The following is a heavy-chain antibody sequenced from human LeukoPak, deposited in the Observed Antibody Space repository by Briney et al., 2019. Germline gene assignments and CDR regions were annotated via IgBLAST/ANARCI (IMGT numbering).Heavy chain of an antibody. J-gene: IGHJ3*02. CDR3: AKDPARDFWSGYYAFDI. Sequence: GRSLRLSCAASGFTFDDYAMHWVRQAPGKVLEWVSGFSWNSGSIGYADSVKGRFNISRDNAKNSLYLQMNSLRAEDMALYYCAKDPARDFWSGYYAFDIWGQGTMVTVSS. D-gene: IGHD3-3*01. CDR2: FSWNSGSI. CDR1: GFTFDDYA. V-gene: IGHV3-9*03.